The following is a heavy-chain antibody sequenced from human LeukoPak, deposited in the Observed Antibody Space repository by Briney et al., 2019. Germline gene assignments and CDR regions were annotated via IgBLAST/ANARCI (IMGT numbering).Heavy chain of an antibody. V-gene: IGHV3-66*01. CDR1: GFTVSSNY. D-gene: IGHD2-15*01. J-gene: IGHJ4*02. Sequence: PGGSLRLSCAASGFTVSSNYMSWVRQAPGKGLEWVSVIYSGGSTYYADSVKGRFTISRDNSKNTLYLQMNSLRAEDTAVYYCARDGSWGDLHFDYWGQGTLVTVSS. CDR3: ARDGSWGDLHFDY. CDR2: IYSGGST.